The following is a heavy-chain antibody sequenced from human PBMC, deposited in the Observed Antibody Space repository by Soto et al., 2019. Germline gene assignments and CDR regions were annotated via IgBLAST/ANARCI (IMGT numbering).Heavy chain of an antibody. CDR2: IIQDGKT. Sequence: QLQRWGAGFWRPSETLSLTCKVPGEPFSGFYWICFGKPQEKGLGGMGEIIQDGKTSTNPSLRSRLTMSVDPPKKQFSLKMSSVTAADTAVYYCARNPAFGCVGDCYSYFDLWGPGTLVTVSS. V-gene: IGHV4-34*12. CDR1: GEPFSGFY. D-gene: IGHD2-21*02. CDR3: ARNPAFGCVGDCYSYFDL. J-gene: IGHJ2*01.